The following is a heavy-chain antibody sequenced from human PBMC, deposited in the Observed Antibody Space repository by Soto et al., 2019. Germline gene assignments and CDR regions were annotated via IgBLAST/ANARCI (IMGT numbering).Heavy chain of an antibody. CDR1: GYTFTTYA. CDR3: ARGRYCSGGTGYGMDV. J-gene: IGHJ6*02. Sequence: QVQLVQSGAEEKKPGASVKVSCKASGYTFTTYAIHCVRQAPGQRLEWMGWINAGNGNTRYSQKFQGRVTITRDTSASTAYMELSSLRSEATALYYWARGRYCSGGTGYGMDVWGQGTTVTVSS. V-gene: IGHV1-3*05. CDR2: INAGNGNT. D-gene: IGHD2-15*01.